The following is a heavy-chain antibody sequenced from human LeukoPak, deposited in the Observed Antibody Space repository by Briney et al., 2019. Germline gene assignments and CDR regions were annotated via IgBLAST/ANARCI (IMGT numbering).Heavy chain of an antibody. V-gene: IGHV4-4*02. CDR2: VYYIGTT. Sequence: PSETLSLTCAVSGGSISSSNWWSWVRQPPGKGLEWIGYVYYIGTTNYSPSLKSRVTISVDTPKNQFSLKLTSVTAADTAIYFCARVSSSSSFDYWGQGTLVTVSS. D-gene: IGHD6-6*01. CDR1: GGSISSSNW. CDR3: ARVSSSSSFDY. J-gene: IGHJ4*02.